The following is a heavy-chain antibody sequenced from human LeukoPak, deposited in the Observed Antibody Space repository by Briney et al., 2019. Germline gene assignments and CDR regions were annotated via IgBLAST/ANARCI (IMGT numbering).Heavy chain of an antibody. Sequence: GGSLRLSCAASGFTFSSYGMHWVRQAPGKGLEWVAVISYDGINKYYADSVKGRFTISRDNSKNTLYLQMNSLRAEDTAVYYCAKRGDYGGNSPFDYWGQGTLVTVSS. CDR3: AKRGDYGGNSPFDY. J-gene: IGHJ4*02. CDR1: GFTFSSYG. CDR2: ISYDGINK. D-gene: IGHD4-23*01. V-gene: IGHV3-30*18.